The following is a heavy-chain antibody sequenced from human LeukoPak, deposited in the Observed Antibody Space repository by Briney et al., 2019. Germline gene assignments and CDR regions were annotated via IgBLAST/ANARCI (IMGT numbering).Heavy chain of an antibody. J-gene: IGHJ4*02. Sequence: GGSLRLSCAASGFTFSSYAMRWVRQAPGKGLEWVSAIGGSGTNTNYADSVKGRFTISRDNSKNTLYLQMNSLRAEDTAVYYCAKRRASTVINFYFDYWGQGALVTVSS. CDR2: IGGSGTNT. CDR3: AKRRASTVINFYFDY. V-gene: IGHV3-23*01. CDR1: GFTFSSYA. D-gene: IGHD1-26*01.